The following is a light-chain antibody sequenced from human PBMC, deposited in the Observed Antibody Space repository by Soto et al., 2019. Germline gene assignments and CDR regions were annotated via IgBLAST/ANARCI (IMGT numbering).Light chain of an antibody. J-gene: IGLJ2*01. CDR1: NSNIESNT. CDR2: SNN. CDR3: AAWYDSLNGHVV. Sequence: QSVLTQPPSASGTPGQRVTISCSGSNSNIESNTVNWYQQLPRTAPKLLIYSNNQRPSGVPDRLSGTKSGTSASLAISGLQSDDEAEYYYAAWYDSLNGHVVFGGGTKLTVL. V-gene: IGLV1-44*01.